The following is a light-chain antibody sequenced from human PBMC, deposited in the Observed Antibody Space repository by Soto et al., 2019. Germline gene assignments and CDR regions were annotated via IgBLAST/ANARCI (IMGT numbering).Light chain of an antibody. CDR1: KSVSKNY. CDR2: GAY. V-gene: IGKV3-20*01. J-gene: IGKJ4*02. Sequence: TPSPCTXCLFVGKRAPDDCRDSKSVSKNYLDWYKKKTGKXQXXXIYGAYNRANGIAERFSGSGYGTDLTLTSSRQENDDCAVYYCEHYVLSGTFGEGTEV. CDR3: EHYVLSGT.